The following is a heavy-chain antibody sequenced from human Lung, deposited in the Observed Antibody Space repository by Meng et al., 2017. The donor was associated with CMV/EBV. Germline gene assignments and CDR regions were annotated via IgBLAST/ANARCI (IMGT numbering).Heavy chain of an antibody. CDR2: INPSDNTT. Sequence: ASXXVSXKASGYTLTNYYIHWVRQAPGQGLEWMGIINPSDNTTIYAQKFQGRVTMTRDTSTSTVYIELSSLRSDDTALYYCARDLGYSSSWYFQYYFDCWXKGTXVTVSS. D-gene: IGHD6-13*01. CDR3: ARDLGYSSSWYFQYYFDC. J-gene: IGHJ4*02. V-gene: IGHV1-46*01. CDR1: GYTLTNYY.